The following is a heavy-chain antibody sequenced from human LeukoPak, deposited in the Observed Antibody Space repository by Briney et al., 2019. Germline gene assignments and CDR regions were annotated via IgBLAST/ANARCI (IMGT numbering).Heavy chain of an antibody. CDR1: GFTFSTYS. Sequence: GGSLRLSCAASGFTFSTYSMNWVRKTPGKGLEWVSSISGDTTYINYADSVKGRFTISRDNAENSLYLQMNSLRAEDTAVYYCARAGAPSGSYYWFDPWGQGTLVTVSS. D-gene: IGHD1-26*01. CDR2: ISGDTTYI. V-gene: IGHV3-21*01. CDR3: ARAGAPSGSYYWFDP. J-gene: IGHJ5*02.